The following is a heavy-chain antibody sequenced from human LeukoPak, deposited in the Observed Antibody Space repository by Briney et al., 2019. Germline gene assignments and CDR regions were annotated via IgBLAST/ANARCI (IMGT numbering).Heavy chain of an antibody. J-gene: IGHJ4*02. CDR1: GFTFSSYA. CDR2: ISWDGGST. Sequence: PGGSLRLSCAASGFTFSSYAMSWVRQAPGKGLEWVSLISWDGGSTYYADSVKGRFTISRDNSKNSLYLQMNSLRAEDTALYYCAKENYDFWSGMVHWGQGTLVTVSS. V-gene: IGHV3-43D*03. CDR3: AKENYDFWSGMVH. D-gene: IGHD3-3*01.